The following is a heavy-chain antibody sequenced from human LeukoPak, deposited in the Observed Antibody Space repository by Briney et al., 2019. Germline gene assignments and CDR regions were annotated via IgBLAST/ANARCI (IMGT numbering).Heavy chain of an antibody. CDR3: ARSGLQRFGELPDY. V-gene: IGHV4-59*01. CDR1: GGSISSYY. Sequence: SETLSLTCTVSGGSISSYYWSWIRQPPGKGLEWIGYIYYSGSTNYNPSLKSRVTISVDTSKNQFSLKLSSVTAADTAVYYCARSGLQRFGELPDYWGQGTLVTVSS. J-gene: IGHJ4*02. CDR2: IYYSGST. D-gene: IGHD3-10*01.